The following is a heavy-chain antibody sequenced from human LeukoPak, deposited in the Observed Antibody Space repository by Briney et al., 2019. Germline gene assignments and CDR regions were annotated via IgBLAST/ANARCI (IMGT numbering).Heavy chain of an antibody. J-gene: IGHJ6*02. CDR2: INDGNGNT. D-gene: IGHD6-13*01. CDR3: ARDPRLGSSWYGRYYYYGMDV. V-gene: IGHV1-3*01. Sequence: ASVKASCKASGYTFTSYAMHWVRQAPGHRLEWMGWINDGNGNTKYSPELQGRVTITRDTSASTAYMELSSLRSEDTAVYHCARDPRLGSSWYGRYYYYGMDVWGQGTTVPVSS. CDR1: GYTFTSYA.